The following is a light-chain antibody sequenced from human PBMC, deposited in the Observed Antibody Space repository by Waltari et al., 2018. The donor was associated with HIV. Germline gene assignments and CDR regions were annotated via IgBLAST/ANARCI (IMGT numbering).Light chain of an antibody. CDR3: QQSYSDIWT. CDR2: AVS. J-gene: IGKJ1*01. Sequence: DIQMTQAPSSLPSSVGDRVAMTCRASQRISSYLNWYQQKPGKAPKLLIYAVSSLQSGVSSRFSGSRSGTDFVLAISSLQPEDLGIYYCQQSYSDIWTFGQGTKVEIK. V-gene: IGKV1-39*01. CDR1: QRISSY.